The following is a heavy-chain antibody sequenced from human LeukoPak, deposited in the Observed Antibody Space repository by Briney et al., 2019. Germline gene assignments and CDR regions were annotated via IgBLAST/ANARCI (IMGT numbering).Heavy chain of an antibody. CDR2: IIPMMGTA. Sequence: SVKVSCKDSGDTFSSSATSWVRQAPGQGLEWMGGIIPMMGTANYVQKFQGRVTITADESTSTAYMELSSLRSEDTAVYYCARGTHLRGYSYGYVFDYWGQGTLVTVSS. CDR1: GDTFSSSA. D-gene: IGHD5-18*01. V-gene: IGHV1-69*01. J-gene: IGHJ4*02. CDR3: ARGTHLRGYSYGYVFDY.